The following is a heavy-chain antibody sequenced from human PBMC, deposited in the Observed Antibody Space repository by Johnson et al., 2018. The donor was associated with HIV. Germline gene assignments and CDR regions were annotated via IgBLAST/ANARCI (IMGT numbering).Heavy chain of an antibody. V-gene: IGHV3-30-3*01. CDR2: ISYDGSNK. CDR3: ATARDVYNYNWGAFDI. J-gene: IGHJ3*02. Sequence: QVQLVESGGGVVQPGRSLRLSCAASGFTFSTYALHWVRQAPGKGLEWVAVISYDGSNKYYADSVKGRFTISRDNSKNTLYLQMNSMRAADTAVYYCATARDVYNYNWGAFDIWGQGTVVTVSS. CDR1: GFTFSTYA. D-gene: IGHD5-24*01.